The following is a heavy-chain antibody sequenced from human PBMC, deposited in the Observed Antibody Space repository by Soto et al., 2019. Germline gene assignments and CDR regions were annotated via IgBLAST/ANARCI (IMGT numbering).Heavy chain of an antibody. D-gene: IGHD2-15*01. J-gene: IGHJ4*02. CDR3: ARSDCSGGSCYHKVDY. CDR1: GGSISSGGYY. CDR2: IYYSGST. Sequence: PSETLSLTCTVSGGSISSGGYYWSWIRQHPGKGLEWIGYIYYSGSTYYNPSLKSRVTISVDTSKNQFSLKLSSVTAADTAVYYCARSDCSGGSCYHKVDYWGQGTLVTVSS. V-gene: IGHV4-31*03.